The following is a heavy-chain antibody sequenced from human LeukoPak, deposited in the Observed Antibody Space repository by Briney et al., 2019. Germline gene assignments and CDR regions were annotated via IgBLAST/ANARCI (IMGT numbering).Heavy chain of an antibody. V-gene: IGHV3-48*01. CDR3: AREGSQWLAKHYYCYYYMDV. CDR1: GFTFSSYS. CDR2: ISSSSSTI. D-gene: IGHD6-19*01. Sequence: PGGSLRLSCAASGFTFSSYSMNWVRQAPGKGLEWVSYISSSSSTIYYADSVKGRFTISRDNAKNSLYLRMNSLRAEDTAVYYCAREGSQWLAKHYYCYYYMDVWGKGTTVTVSS. J-gene: IGHJ6*03.